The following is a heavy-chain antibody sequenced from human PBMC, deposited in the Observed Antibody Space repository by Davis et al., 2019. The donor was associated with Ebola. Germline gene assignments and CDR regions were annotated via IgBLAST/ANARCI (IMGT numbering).Heavy chain of an antibody. CDR1: GGSINSFL. J-gene: IGHJ6*04. V-gene: IGHV4-59*01. CDR3: ASEATKNYYYYYGMDV. CDR2: MFYNGDT. D-gene: IGHD5-12*01. Sequence: SETLSLTCSVSGGSINSFLWTWIRQPPGKGLEWVGCMFYNGDTKYNPALESRVTISVDTSKNQFSLKLSSVTAADTAVYYCASEATKNYYYYYGMDVWGKGTTVTVSS.